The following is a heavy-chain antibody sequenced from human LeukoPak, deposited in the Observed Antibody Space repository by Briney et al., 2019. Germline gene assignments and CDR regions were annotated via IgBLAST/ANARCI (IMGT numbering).Heavy chain of an antibody. V-gene: IGHV1-69*13. CDR1: GGTFSSYA. CDR2: IIPIFGTA. J-gene: IGHJ1*01. Sequence: SVKVSCKASGGTFSSYAISWVRQAPGQGLEWMGGIIPIFGTANYAQKFQGRVTITADESTSTAYMVLSSLRSEDTAVYYCARDSSEFRSLLFHWGQGTLVTVSS. D-gene: IGHD1-14*01. CDR3: ARDSSEFRSLLFH.